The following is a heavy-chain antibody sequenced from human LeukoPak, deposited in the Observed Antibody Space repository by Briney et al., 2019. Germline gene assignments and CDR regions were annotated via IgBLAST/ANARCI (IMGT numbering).Heavy chain of an antibody. CDR1: GFTFSSYG. CDR3: ARASRSAFDI. J-gene: IGHJ3*02. V-gene: IGHV3-33*01. Sequence: GGSLRLSRAASGFTFSSYGMHWVRQAPGKGLEWVVVIWYDGSNKYYVDSVKGRFTISRDNSKNTLYMQMNSLRAEDTAVYYCARASRSAFDIWGQGTMVTVSS. CDR2: IWYDGSNK.